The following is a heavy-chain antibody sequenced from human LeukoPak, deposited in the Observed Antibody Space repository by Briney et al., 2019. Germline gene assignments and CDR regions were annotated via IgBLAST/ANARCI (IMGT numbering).Heavy chain of an antibody. V-gene: IGHV3-21*01. CDR1: GFTLSTNS. Sequence: PGGSMRPSCAASGFTLSTNSMNWVRQAPGKGREWVSSTIRSSSYIYYADSVKGRFTISRDNAKSSLYLRMNSLRAEATAVYYCARGYYDILTGSFDYFDYWGQGDLFSVSS. D-gene: IGHD3-9*01. CDR2: TIRSSSYI. J-gene: IGHJ4*02. CDR3: ARGYYDILTGSFDYFDY.